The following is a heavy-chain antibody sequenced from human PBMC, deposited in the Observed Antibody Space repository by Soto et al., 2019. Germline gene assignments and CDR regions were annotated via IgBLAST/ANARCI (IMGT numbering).Heavy chain of an antibody. CDR3: ARAGKIFGLLKGLDV. CDR1: GGSISSYY. CDR2: IYYSGST. V-gene: IGHV4-59*01. D-gene: IGHD3-3*01. J-gene: IGHJ6*02. Sequence: SETLSLTCTVSGGSISSYYWSWIRQPPGKGLEWIGYIYYSGSTNYNPSLKSRVTISVDTSKNQFSLKLSSVTAAGTAVYYCARAGKIFGLLKGLDVWGQGTTVTVSS.